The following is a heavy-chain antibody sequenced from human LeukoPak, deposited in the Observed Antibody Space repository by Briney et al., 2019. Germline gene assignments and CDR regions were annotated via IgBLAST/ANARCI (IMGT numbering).Heavy chain of an antibody. J-gene: IGHJ4*02. V-gene: IGHV3-30*02. Sequence: PGGSLRLSCTASGFTSTSYGIHWVRQAPGKGLEGVAFVRYDGKIKYYANSVKGRFTVSRDNSKNTLYLQMNNLRAEDTAVYYCAKDRLYYYDSSGYHDYWGQGTLVTVSS. CDR1: GFTSTSYG. CDR3: AKDRLYYYDSSGYHDY. CDR2: VRYDGKIK. D-gene: IGHD3-22*01.